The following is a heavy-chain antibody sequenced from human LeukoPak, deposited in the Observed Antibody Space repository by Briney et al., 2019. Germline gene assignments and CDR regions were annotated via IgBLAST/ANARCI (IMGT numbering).Heavy chain of an antibody. CDR1: GCTFSSYA. D-gene: IGHD3-3*01. J-gene: IGHJ4*02. CDR3: ASSLMRVYAFWEGVYYFDY. CDR2: IIPIFGTA. Sequence: SVKVSCKASGCTFSSYAISWVRQAPGQGLEWMGGIIPIFGTANYAQKFQGRVTITTDESTSTAYMELSSLRSEDTAVYYCASSLMRVYAFWEGVYYFDYCGQGTLVTVSS. V-gene: IGHV1-69*05.